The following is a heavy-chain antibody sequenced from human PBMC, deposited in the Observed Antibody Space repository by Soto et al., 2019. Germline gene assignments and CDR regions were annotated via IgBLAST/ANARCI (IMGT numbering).Heavy chain of an antibody. J-gene: IGHJ6*02. V-gene: IGHV4-39*01. CDR3: VSRLGFGYAMDV. CDR1: GDSISSGGYY. Sequence: QLQLQESGPALVKPSEILSLTCTVSGDSISSGGYYWGWIHQPPGKGLEWIGSIYFNGNTYYNPSLKSRVTISRYTSRNQFSVRLISVTAADTAVYYCVSRLGFGYAMDVWGQGTTVTVSS. D-gene: IGHD3-10*01. CDR2: IYFNGNT.